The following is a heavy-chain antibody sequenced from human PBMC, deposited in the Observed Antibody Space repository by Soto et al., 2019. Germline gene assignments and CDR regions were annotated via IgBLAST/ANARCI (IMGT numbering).Heavy chain of an antibody. V-gene: IGHV3-23*01. CDR3: AKDQTDVTLFDY. CDR1: AFSFISLS. J-gene: IGHJ4*02. D-gene: IGHD2-21*02. Sequence: PGGSLRLSCAPSAFSFISLSMSWVRQAPGKWLEWVSSISGRGVDTLYADSVKGRFTISRDNSRNTLYLQVNSLRAEDTAVYYCAKDQTDVTLFDYWGQGTLVTVSS. CDR2: ISGRGVDT.